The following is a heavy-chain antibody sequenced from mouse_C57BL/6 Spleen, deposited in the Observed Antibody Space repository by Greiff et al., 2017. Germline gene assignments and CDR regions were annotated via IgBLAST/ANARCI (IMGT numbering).Heavy chain of an antibody. J-gene: IGHJ2*01. CDR3: ARSSLLRSPDY. CDR2: IHPNSGST. CDR1: GYTFTSYW. V-gene: IGHV1-64*01. Sequence: QVQLQQSGAELVKPGASVKLSCKASGYTFTSYWMHWVKQRPGQGLEWIGMIHPNSGSTNYNEKFKSKATLTVDKSSSTAYMQLSSLTSEDSAVYYCARSSLLRSPDYWGQGTTLTVSS. D-gene: IGHD1-1*01.